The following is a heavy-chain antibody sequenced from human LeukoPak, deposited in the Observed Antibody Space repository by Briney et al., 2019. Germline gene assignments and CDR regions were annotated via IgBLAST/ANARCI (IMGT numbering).Heavy chain of an antibody. J-gene: IGHJ4*02. D-gene: IGHD3-10*01. CDR3: AKVAKYYYGSETYYFFEH. CDR1: GFTFTTYW. Sequence: GGSLRLSCAASGFTFTTYWMSWVRQARGKGVEWVANIKQDGTEKYYVDSVKGRFTISRDNAKNSLYLQMNSLRVEDTAVYYCAKVAKYYYGSETYYFFEHWGQGTPVTASS. CDR2: IKQDGTEK. V-gene: IGHV3-7*01.